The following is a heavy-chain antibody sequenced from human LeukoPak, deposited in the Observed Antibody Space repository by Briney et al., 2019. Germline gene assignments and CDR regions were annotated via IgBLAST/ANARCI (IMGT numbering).Heavy chain of an antibody. V-gene: IGHV3-48*01. D-gene: IGHD5-24*01. CDR2: IGISSGNT. Sequence: GGSLRLSCAASGFTFSDYSMNWVRQAPGRGLEWISYIGISSGNTKYADSVKGRFTISGDKAKNSLYLQMNSLRVEDTAVYYCARDYKYAFDNWGQGTLVTVSS. CDR1: GFTFSDYS. J-gene: IGHJ4*02. CDR3: ARDYKYAFDN.